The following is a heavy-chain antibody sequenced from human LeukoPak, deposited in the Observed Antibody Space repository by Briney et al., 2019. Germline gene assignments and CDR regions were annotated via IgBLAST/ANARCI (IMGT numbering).Heavy chain of an antibody. V-gene: IGHV1-2*02. J-gene: IGHJ4*02. CDR2: INPNSGDT. Sequence: ASVKVSCKASGYTFTGHYMHWVRQAPGQGLEWMGWINPNSGDTNCAQKFQDRVTMTRDTSISTAYMELRRLRSDDTAVYYCARGPSRDYWGQGTLVTVSS. CDR1: GYTFTGHY. CDR3: ARGPSRDY.